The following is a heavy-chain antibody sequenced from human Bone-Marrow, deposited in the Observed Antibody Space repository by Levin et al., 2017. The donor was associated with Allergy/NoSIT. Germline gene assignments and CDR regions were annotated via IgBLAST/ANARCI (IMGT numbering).Heavy chain of an antibody. D-gene: IGHD6-13*01. V-gene: IGHV3-15*01. CDR1: GFTFSNAW. CDR2: IKSKTDGGTT. J-gene: IGHJ4*02. CDR3: MAAAGPGGYFDY. Sequence: GGSLRLSCAASGFTFSNAWMSWVRQAPGKGLEWVGRIKSKTDGGTTDYAAPVKGRFTISRDDSKNTLYLQMNSLKTEDTAVYYCMAAAGPGGYFDYWGQGTLVTISS.